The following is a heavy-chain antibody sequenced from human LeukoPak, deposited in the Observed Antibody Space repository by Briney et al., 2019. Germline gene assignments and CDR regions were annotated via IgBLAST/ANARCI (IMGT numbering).Heavy chain of an antibody. J-gene: IGHJ4*02. V-gene: IGHV4-38-2*02. CDR2: IYHSGST. CDR3: ARPKKTYYYGSGSYYY. D-gene: IGHD3-10*01. Sequence: PSETLSLTCTVSGYSISRGYSWGWIRQPPGKGLEWIGNIYHSGSTNYSPSLKSRVTISVDTSKNQFSLKLSSVTAADTAVYYCARPKKTYYYGSGSYYYWGQGTLVTVSS. CDR1: GYSISRGYS.